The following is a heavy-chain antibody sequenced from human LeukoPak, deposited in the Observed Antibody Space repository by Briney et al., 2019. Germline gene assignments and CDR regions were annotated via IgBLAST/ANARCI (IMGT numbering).Heavy chain of an antibody. CDR1: GYTFTDYY. V-gene: IGHV1-69-2*01. CDR2: VDPEDGET. Sequence: ASVIISCKVSGYTFTDYYMHWVQQAPGKGLEWMGLVDPEDGETIYAEKFQGRVTITADTSTDTAYMELSSLRSEDTAVYYCARGTHYGGNPVYFDYWGQGTLVTVSS. J-gene: IGHJ4*02. CDR3: ARGTHYGGNPVYFDY. D-gene: IGHD4-23*01.